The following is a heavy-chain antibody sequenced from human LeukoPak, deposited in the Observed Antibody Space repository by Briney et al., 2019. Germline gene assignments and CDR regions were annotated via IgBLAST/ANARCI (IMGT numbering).Heavy chain of an antibody. D-gene: IGHD1-26*01. J-gene: IGHJ4*02. CDR1: GGTFSSYA. V-gene: IGHV1-69*05. CDR2: IIPIFGTA. Sequence: SVKVSCKASGGTFSSYAISWVRQAPGQGREWMGRIIPIFGTANYAQKFQGRVTITTDESTSTAYMELSSLRSEDTAVYYCARDSQWELLPHFDYWGQGTLVTVSS. CDR3: ARDSQWELLPHFDY.